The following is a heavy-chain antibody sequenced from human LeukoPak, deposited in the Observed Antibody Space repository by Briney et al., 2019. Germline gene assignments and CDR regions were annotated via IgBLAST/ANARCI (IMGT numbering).Heavy chain of an antibody. J-gene: IGHJ6*02. CDR2: ISYDGSNK. Sequence: GGSRRLSCAASGFTVSSYGMHWVRQAPGKGLEWVAVISYDGSNKYYADSVKGRFTISRDNSKNTLYLQMNSLRAEDTAVYYCAKDADTAKWYYYYGMDVWGQGTTVTVSS. CDR1: GFTVSSYG. V-gene: IGHV3-30*18. D-gene: IGHD5-18*01. CDR3: AKDADTAKWYYYYGMDV.